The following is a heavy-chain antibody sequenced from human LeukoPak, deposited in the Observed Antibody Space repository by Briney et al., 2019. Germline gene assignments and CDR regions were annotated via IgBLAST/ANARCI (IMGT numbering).Heavy chain of an antibody. CDR3: ARVATNRYDSSGYYYFGVRWFDP. V-gene: IGHV1-69*05. CDR2: IIPIFGTA. J-gene: IGHJ5*02. CDR1: GGTFSSYA. D-gene: IGHD3-22*01. Sequence: PQASVKVSCKASGGTFSSYAISWVRQAPGQGLEWMGGIIPIFGTANYAQKFQGRVTITTDESTSTAYMELSSLRSEDTAVYYCARVATNRYDSSGYYYFGVRWFDPWGQGTLVTVSS.